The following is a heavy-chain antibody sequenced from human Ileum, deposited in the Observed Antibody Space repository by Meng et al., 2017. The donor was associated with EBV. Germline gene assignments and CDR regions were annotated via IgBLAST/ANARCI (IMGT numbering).Heavy chain of an antibody. CDR1: GVSISSGYFH. CDR3: VSYAVGAGGIGY. J-gene: IGHJ4*02. V-gene: IGHV4-30-4*01. Sequence: QVPVQEAGPGLVQPSQTLSLSCAVSGVSISSGYFHWRWIRQPPGKGLEWIGHSGSTSYNPSLRSRVTISVDTSKNQFSLKVDSATAGDTAVYYCVSYAVGAGGIGYWGQGILVTVSS. CDR2: HSGST. D-gene: IGHD1-26*01.